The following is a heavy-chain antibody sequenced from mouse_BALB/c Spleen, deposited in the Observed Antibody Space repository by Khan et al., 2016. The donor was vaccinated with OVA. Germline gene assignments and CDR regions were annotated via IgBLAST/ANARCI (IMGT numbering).Heavy chain of an antibody. J-gene: IGHJ4*01. CDR3: YGTEGYYFYAMDY. CDR2: IRYSGST. Sequence: EVQLQESGPGLVNPSQSLSLTCTATGYTITSDYAWNWIQQSAGNKLEWVGYIRYSGSTNYNPYLKSRISITPDTSTNTVFLQLNTVTTEDTATYYCYGTEGYYFYAMDYWGQGTSVTVSS. D-gene: IGHD2-3*01. CDR1: GYTITSDYA. V-gene: IGHV3-2*02.